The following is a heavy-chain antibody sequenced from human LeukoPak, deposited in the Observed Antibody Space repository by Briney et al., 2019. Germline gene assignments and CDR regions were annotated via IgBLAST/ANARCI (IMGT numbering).Heavy chain of an antibody. CDR1: GGSISSYY. CDR3: ARRKIAAAGTHFDY. J-gene: IGHJ4*02. Sequence: PSETLSLTCTVSGGSISSYYWSWIRQPPGKGLEWIGYIYYSGSTNYNPSLKSRVTISVDTSKNQFSLKLSSVTAADTAVYYCARRKIAAAGTHFDYWRQGTLVTVSS. D-gene: IGHD6-13*01. V-gene: IGHV4-59*08. CDR2: IYYSGST.